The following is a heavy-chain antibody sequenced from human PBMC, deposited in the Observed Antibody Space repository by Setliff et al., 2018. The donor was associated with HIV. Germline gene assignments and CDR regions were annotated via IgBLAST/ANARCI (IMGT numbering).Heavy chain of an antibody. CDR3: ARDSGDDYSDYYYYGMGV. J-gene: IGHJ6*02. V-gene: IGHV1-3*01. CDR1: GYTFTNYA. CDR2: INAGNGDT. D-gene: IGHD4-4*01. Sequence: ASVKVSCKASGYTFTNYAMHWVRQAPGQRLEWMGWINAGNGDTKYSQKFQGRVTFTWDTSASTAYMELSSLRSEDTALYYCARDSGDDYSDYYYYGMGVWGQGTTVTVSS.